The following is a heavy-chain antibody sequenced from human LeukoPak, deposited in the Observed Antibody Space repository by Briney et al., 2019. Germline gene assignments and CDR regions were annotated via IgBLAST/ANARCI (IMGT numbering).Heavy chain of an antibody. CDR2: ISSSSSYI. D-gene: IGHD6-13*01. CDR3: GRGGKVEQLVLAR. CDR1: GFTFSIYS. Sequence: PGGSLRLSCAASGFTFSIYSMNWVRQAPGKGLEWVSSISSSSSYIYYADSVKGRFTISRDNAKNSLYLQMNSLRAEDTAVYYCGRGGKVEQLVLARWGQGSLVTVSS. V-gene: IGHV3-21*01. J-gene: IGHJ4*02.